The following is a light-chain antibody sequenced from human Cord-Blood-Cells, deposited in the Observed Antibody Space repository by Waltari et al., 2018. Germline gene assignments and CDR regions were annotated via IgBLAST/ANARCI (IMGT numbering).Light chain of an antibody. CDR3: EQYDSYSYT. J-gene: IGKJ2*01. CDR2: KAS. V-gene: IGKV1-5*03. Sequence: DIQMTQSPSTLSASVGDRVTITFRASQSIGSWLAWYQQKSGKAPKILIYKASTLESGVPSRLRGSRPETEITITISSLQPDDFATSYCEQYDSYSYTLGQGTKLEIK. CDR1: QSIGSW.